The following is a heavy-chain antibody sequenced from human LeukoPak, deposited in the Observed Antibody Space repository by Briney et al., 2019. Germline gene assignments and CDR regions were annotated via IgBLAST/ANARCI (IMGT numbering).Heavy chain of an antibody. Sequence: PGGSLRLSCAASGFIFSRFSMNWVRQAPGRGLEWVSSVSSTGDHIYYADSLQGRFTISRDNDKSSLFLQMDNLRVDDTAVYYCAQGAGVGSYVPFDLWGLGTLVAVSS. CDR3: AQGAGVGSYVPFDL. CDR1: GFIFSRFS. D-gene: IGHD3-10*01. J-gene: IGHJ4*02. CDR2: VSSTGDHI. V-gene: IGHV3-21*01.